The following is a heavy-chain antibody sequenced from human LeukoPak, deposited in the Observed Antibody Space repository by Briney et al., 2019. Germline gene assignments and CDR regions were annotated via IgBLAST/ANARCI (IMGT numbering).Heavy chain of an antibody. CDR3: ATGIAVAGTPFDY. V-gene: IGHV4-59*01. CDR1: GGSISSYY. Sequence: SETLSLTCTVSGGSISSYYWSWIRQPPGKGLEXIGYIYYSGSTNYNPSLKSRVTISVDTSKNQFSLKLSSVTAADTAVYYCATGIAVAGTPFDYWGQGTLVTVSS. D-gene: IGHD6-19*01. J-gene: IGHJ4*02. CDR2: IYYSGST.